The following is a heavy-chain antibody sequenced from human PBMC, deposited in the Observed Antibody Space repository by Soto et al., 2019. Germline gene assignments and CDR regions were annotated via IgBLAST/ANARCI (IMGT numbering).Heavy chain of an antibody. CDR1: GDTFNNHL. CDR3: ARCIQLDYLPGLDV. CDR2: IVPMYGTP. Sequence: QVQLLQSGSEVREPGSSVRGSCKASGDTFNNHLIAWVRQAPGQGLEWMGGIVPMYGTPHFAQKFQGSVSITADESKSTVYMELTGLRRDDTATFYCARCIQLDYLPGLDVWGQGTTVTVSS. V-gene: IGHV1-69*01. J-gene: IGHJ6*02. D-gene: IGHD2-21*01.